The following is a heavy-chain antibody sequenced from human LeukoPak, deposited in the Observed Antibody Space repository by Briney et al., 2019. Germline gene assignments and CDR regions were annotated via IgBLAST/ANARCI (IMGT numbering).Heavy chain of an antibody. Sequence: GGSLRLSCAASGFIFSHHGMHWVRQAPGKGLEWVAVIWSDGTNSFYVDSVKGRFTISRDNSQSTVFLQMNSLRVNDTAIYYCARDAQRGFDYSNSLKYWGHGTLVTVSS. D-gene: IGHD4-11*01. CDR1: GFIFSHHG. CDR2: IWSDGTNS. CDR3: ARDAQRGFDYSNSLKY. J-gene: IGHJ4*01. V-gene: IGHV3-33*01.